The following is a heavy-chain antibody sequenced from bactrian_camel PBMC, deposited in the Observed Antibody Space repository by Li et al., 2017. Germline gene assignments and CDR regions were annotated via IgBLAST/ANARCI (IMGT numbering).Heavy chain of an antibody. Sequence: HVQLVESGGGLVQPGGSLILSCNASGFNFRTTSMSWVRQSPGKEREGVAVIDDDGATIYGDSVKGRFIISKDDAKKTLYLQMDSLKPEDSAMYYCVADACFVVNTVVAGYPASAIKNWGQGTQV. J-gene: IGHJ4*01. CDR2: IDDDGAT. CDR3: VADACFVVNTVVAGYPASAIKN. D-gene: IGHD6*01. CDR1: GFNFRTTS. V-gene: IGHV3S9*01.